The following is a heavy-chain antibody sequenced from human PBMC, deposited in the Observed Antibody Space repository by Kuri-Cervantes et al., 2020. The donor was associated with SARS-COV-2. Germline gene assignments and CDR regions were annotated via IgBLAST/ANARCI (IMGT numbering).Heavy chain of an antibody. CDR2: LYYSGST. Sequence: ESLKISCAASGFTFSDHYMDWIRQPPGKGLEWIGYLYYSGSTNYNPSLKSRVTISLDTSKNQFSLKLSSVTAADTAVYYCVKAPEGPDDYWGQGTLVTVSS. V-gene: IGHV4-59*11. CDR3: VKAPEGPDDY. J-gene: IGHJ4*02. CDR1: GFTFSDHY.